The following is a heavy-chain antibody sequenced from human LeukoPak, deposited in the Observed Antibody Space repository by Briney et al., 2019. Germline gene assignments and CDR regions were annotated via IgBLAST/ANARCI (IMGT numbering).Heavy chain of an antibody. V-gene: IGHV4-39*02. CDR2: IQYNGRT. Sequence: PSETLSLTCTVSGDSNSRRSYYWPWLPQAPAKGVEWIGRIQYNGRTNYAPSVKSRLTISIDTSKNLFSLRLISVSAADTAVYYCASSLGDNYGWFGGQFGLWGRGTLVTVSS. D-gene: IGHD3-10*01. CDR1: GDSNSRRSYY. J-gene: IGHJ2*01. CDR3: ASSLGDNYGWFGGQFGL.